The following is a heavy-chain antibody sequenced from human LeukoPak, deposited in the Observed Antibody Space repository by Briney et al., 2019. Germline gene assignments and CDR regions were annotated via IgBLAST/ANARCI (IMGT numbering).Heavy chain of an antibody. D-gene: IGHD5-12*01. Sequence: GESLKISCKGSGYSFTSYWIGWVRQMPGKGLEWMGIIYPGDSDTRYSPSFQGQVTISAVKSISTAYLQWSSLKASDTAMYYCASLLGSRGYDGRGSKPTSRRQPYYFDYWGQGTLVTVSS. CDR3: ASLLGSRGYDGRGSKPTSRRQPYYFDY. V-gene: IGHV5-51*01. CDR2: IYPGDSDT. J-gene: IGHJ4*02. CDR1: GYSFTSYW.